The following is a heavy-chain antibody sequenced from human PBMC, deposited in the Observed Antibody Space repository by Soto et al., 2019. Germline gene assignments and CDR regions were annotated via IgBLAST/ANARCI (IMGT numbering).Heavy chain of an antibody. CDR2: ISSSGSTI. V-gene: IGHV3-11*01. D-gene: IGHD6-19*01. CDR3: ARGLGYSTGWGDDAFDC. Sequence: QVQLVESGGGLVKPGGSLRLSCAVSGFTFSDHYMSWIRQAPGKGLEWVSYISSSGSTIYYADSVKGRFTISRDNAKNSMYRQMNSLRAEDTAIYYCARGLGYSTGWGDDAFDCWGQGTMVTVSS. CDR1: GFTFSDHY. J-gene: IGHJ3*01.